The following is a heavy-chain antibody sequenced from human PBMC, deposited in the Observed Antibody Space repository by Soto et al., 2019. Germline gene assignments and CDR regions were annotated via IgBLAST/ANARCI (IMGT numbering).Heavy chain of an antibody. CDR2: IIPMFGTA. D-gene: IGHD5-18*01. CDR1: GGTFSTYA. CDR3: ASGIQLWLRRINNGYSG. J-gene: IGHJ4*02. Sequence: SVKVSCKAPGGTFSTYAISWVRQAPGQGLEWMGGIIPMFGTANYAQRFQDRVTITADESTKTVYMELSSLRSEDTAVYFCASGIQLWLRRINNGYSGWGQGTLVTVSS. V-gene: IGHV1-69*13.